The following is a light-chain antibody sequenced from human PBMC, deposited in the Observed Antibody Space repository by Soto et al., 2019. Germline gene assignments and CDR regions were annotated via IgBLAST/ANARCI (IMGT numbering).Light chain of an antibody. CDR1: ESISRDY. V-gene: IGKV3-20*01. Sequence: EIVLTQSPGTLSLSPGQRATLSCRASESISRDYLAWYQQRLGQAPRLLIYGASSGATGIPDRFSGSGSGTDFTLTISSLEPEDVVIDYCQQYGGVPYTFGQGTKLEIK. CDR2: GAS. J-gene: IGKJ2*01. CDR3: QQYGGVPYT.